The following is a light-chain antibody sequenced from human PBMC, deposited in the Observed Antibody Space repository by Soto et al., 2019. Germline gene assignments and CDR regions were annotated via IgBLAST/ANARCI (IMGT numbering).Light chain of an antibody. CDR3: CSYAPGGTNVV. CDR1: SSDIGSSNL. Sequence: QSALTQPASVSGSPGQSITISCTGISSDIGSSNLVSWYQQHPGKAPKLMIYEGSKRPSGVSDRFSGSKSGNTASLTISGLQAEDEADYYCCSYAPGGTNVVIGGGTKVTVL. CDR2: EGS. J-gene: IGLJ2*01. V-gene: IGLV2-23*01.